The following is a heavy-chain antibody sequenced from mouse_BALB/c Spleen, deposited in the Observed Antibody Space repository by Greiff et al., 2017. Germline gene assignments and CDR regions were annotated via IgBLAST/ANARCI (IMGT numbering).Heavy chain of an antibody. V-gene: IGHV3-6*02. CDR2: ISYDGSN. Sequence: VQLQQSGPGLVKPSQSLSLTCSVTGYSITSGYYWNWIRQFPGNKLEWMGYISYDGSNNYNPSLKNRISITRDTSKNQFFLKLNSVTTEDTATYYCARGAARAWFAYWGQGTLVTVSA. D-gene: IGHD3-3*01. J-gene: IGHJ3*01. CDR1: GYSITSGYY. CDR3: ARGAARAWFAY.